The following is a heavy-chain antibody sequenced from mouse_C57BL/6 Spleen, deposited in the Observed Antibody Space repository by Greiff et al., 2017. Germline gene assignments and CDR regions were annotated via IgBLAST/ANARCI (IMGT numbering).Heavy chain of an antibody. CDR3: LVTTVYAMDY. D-gene: IGHD1-1*01. J-gene: IGHJ4*01. Sequence: VQVVESGAELARPGASVKLSCKASGYTFTSYGISWVKQRTGQGLEWIGEIYPRSGNTYYNEKFKGKATLTADKSSSTAYMELRSLTSEDSAVYFCLVTTVYAMDYWGQGTSVTVSS. V-gene: IGHV1-81*01. CDR1: GYTFTSYG. CDR2: IYPRSGNT.